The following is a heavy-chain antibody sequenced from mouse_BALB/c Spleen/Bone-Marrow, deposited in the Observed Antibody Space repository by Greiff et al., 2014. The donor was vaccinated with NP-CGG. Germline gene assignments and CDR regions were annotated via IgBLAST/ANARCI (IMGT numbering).Heavy chain of an antibody. J-gene: IGHJ1*01. Sequence: VQVVESGAELVKPGASVMLSCKASGYNFTSYWMNWVKQRPGQGLEWIGEIDPTDNYINYNQKVKDKGTLTVDKSSSTAYMQLSSLTSEDSAVYYCARPRGLYDYWYFDVWGAGTTVTVSS. CDR2: IDPTDNYI. V-gene: IGHV1-69*02. D-gene: IGHD2-3*01. CDR3: ARPRGLYDYWYFDV. CDR1: GYNFTSYW.